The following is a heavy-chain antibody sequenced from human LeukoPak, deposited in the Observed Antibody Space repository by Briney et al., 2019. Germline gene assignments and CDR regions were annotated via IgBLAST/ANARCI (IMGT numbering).Heavy chain of an antibody. D-gene: IGHD1-26*01. CDR2: ISTYDGNT. J-gene: IGHJ3*02. V-gene: IGHV1-18*01. CDR3: ARDDWELLRHDAFDI. CDR1: GYTFTSYG. Sequence: GASVKVSCKASGYTFTSYGISWVRQAPGQGLEWMGWISTYDGNTNYAQKLQGRVTMTTDTSTSTAYMELRSLRSDDTAVYYCARDDWELLRHDAFDIWGQGTMVTVSS.